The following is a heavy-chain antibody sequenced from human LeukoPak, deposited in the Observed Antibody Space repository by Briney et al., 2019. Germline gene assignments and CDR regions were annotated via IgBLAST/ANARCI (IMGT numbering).Heavy chain of an antibody. V-gene: IGHV4-61*02. CDR2: IYTSGST. J-gene: IGHJ5*02. D-gene: IGHD2-15*01. CDR1: GGSISSGSYY. CDR3: AREGLGYCSGGSCYFNWFDP. Sequence: SQTLSLTCTVSGGSISSGSYYWSWIRQPAGKGLEWIGRIYTSGSTNYNPSLKSRVTISVDTSKNQFSPKLSSVTAADTAVYYCAREGLGYCSGGSCYFNWFDPWGQGTLVTVSS.